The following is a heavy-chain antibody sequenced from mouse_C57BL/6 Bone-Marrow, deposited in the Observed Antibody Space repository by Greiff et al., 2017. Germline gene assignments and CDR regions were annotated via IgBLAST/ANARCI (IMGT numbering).Heavy chain of an antibody. CDR1: GFTSGSYA. V-gene: IGHV5-4*01. Sequence: EVQVVESGGGLLKPGGSLKPSCAALGFTSGSYAISWFRQTPEKRLGGVATISDVGSYTYYPDNVKGRFTISRDNAKNNLYLQMSHLKSEDTAMYYCARAPLRSYFDYWGQGTTLTVSS. J-gene: IGHJ2*01. CDR2: ISDVGSYT. CDR3: ARAPLRSYFDY. D-gene: IGHD1-1*01.